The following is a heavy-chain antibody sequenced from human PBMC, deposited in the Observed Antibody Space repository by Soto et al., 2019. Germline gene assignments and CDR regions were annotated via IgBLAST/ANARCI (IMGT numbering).Heavy chain of an antibody. J-gene: IGHJ4*02. CDR2: IYYSGST. Sequence: PSETLSLTCTVSGGSISSYYWSWIRQPPGKGLEWIGYIYYSGSTNYNPSLKSRVTISVDTSKNQFSLNLNSVTAADTAVYYCARHATRSYDYWGQGTLVTVSS. CDR3: ARHATRSYDY. CDR1: GGSISSYY. V-gene: IGHV4-59*08.